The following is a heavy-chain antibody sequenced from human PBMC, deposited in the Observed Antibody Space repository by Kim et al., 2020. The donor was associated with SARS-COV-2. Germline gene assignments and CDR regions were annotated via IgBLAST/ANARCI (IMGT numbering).Heavy chain of an antibody. V-gene: IGHV4-59*13. D-gene: IGHD1-26*01. J-gene: IGHJ6*01. CDR2: IYYTGSS. CDR1: GGSISRYY. Sequence: SETLSLTCSVSGGSISRYYWSWIRQPPGKGLEWMGNIYYTGSSNYNPSLKSRVTISVDTSKNQFSLKLNSVTAADTSVYYCARDRGDYTGNRSDSYRMDV. CDR3: ARDRGDYTGNRSDSYRMDV.